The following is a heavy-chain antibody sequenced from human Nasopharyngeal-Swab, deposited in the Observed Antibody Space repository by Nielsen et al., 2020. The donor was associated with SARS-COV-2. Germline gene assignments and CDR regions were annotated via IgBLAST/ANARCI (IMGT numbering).Heavy chain of an antibody. CDR2: ISYDGPNK. CDR3: ARPRRELRVYYGMDV. Sequence: GESLKISCAASGFTFSTYAMNWVRQAPGKGLERVAVISYDGPNKYYADSVKGRFTVSRDNSKNTLYLQMNSLRAEDTAVYYCARPRRELRVYYGMDVWGQETTVTVSS. J-gene: IGHJ6*02. D-gene: IGHD1-7*01. CDR1: GFTFSTYA. V-gene: IGHV3-30-3*01.